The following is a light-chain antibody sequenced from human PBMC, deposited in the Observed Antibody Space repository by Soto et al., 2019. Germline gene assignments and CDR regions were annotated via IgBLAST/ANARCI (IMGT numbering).Light chain of an antibody. V-gene: IGKV3-11*01. CDR2: GAS. Sequence: ELTQSPGTLSLSPGQTATLSCRASQTLSNPSLAWIQQKPGQPPRLLIYGASHWASGISERFGGSGSGSEFTLTISSLEPEDFAVYYCQQRSNWPPSFTFGGGTKVDIK. J-gene: IGKJ4*01. CDR3: QQRSNWPPSFT. CDR1: QTLSNPS.